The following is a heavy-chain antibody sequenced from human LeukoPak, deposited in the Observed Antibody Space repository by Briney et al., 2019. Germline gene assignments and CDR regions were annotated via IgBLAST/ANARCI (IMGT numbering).Heavy chain of an antibody. J-gene: IGHJ4*02. V-gene: IGHV3-48*03. CDR2: ISSSGSTI. Sequence: GTSLRLSCAASEFTFSSYAMHWVRQAPGKGLEWVSYISSSGSTIYYADSVKGRFTISRDNAKNSLYLQMNSLRAEDTAVYYCARDPGYGDYVDYWGQGTLVTVSS. CDR3: ARDPGYGDYVDY. D-gene: IGHD4-17*01. CDR1: EFTFSSYA.